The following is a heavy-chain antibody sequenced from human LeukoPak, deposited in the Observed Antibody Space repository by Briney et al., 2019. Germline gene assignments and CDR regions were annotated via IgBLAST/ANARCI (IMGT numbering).Heavy chain of an antibody. CDR3: GLTPPPGGWSLYGMDV. CDR1: GFSFDDFA. V-gene: IGHV3-9*01. J-gene: IGHJ6*02. CDR2: ITWNGGTI. D-gene: IGHD6-19*01. Sequence: PGRSLRLSCAASGFSFDDFAMHWVRQAPGKGLEWVSGITWNGGTIDYADSVKGRFTISRDNAKNSLYLQMNSLRAEDTAVYYCGLTPPPGGWSLYGMDVWGQGTTVTVSS.